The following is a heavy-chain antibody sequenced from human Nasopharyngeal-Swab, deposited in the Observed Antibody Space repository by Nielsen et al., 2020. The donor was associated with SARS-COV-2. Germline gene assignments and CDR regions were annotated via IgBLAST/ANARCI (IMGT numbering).Heavy chain of an antibody. J-gene: IGHJ4*02. D-gene: IGHD5-24*01. Sequence: GGSLRLSCAASGFTFSSYAMHWVRQAPGKGLEWVAVISYDGSNKYYADSVKGRFTISRDNSKNTLYLQMNSLRAEDTAVYYCARDLPTGRDGYNSGFDYWGQGTLVTVSS. CDR1: GFTFSSYA. CDR2: ISYDGSNK. CDR3: ARDLPTGRDGYNSGFDY. V-gene: IGHV3-30-3*01.